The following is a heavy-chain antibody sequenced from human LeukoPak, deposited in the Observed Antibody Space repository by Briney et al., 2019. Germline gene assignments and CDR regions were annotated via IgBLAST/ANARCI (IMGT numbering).Heavy chain of an antibody. CDR2: IYYSGST. CDR1: SGSISNYY. CDR3: ARGYSYGPYYYYYYMDV. J-gene: IGHJ6*03. D-gene: IGHD5-18*01. Sequence: PSETLSLTCTVSSGSISNYYWSWIRQPPGKGLEWTGYIYYSGSTNYNPSLKSRVTISVDTSKNQFSLKLSSVTAADTAVYYCARGYSYGPYYYYYYMDVWGKGTTVTVSS. V-gene: IGHV4-59*01.